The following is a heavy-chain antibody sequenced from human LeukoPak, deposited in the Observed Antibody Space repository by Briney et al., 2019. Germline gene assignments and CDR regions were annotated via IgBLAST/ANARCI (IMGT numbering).Heavy chain of an antibody. V-gene: IGHV3-48*03. CDR3: ARDAKEDGRFDP. Sequence: PGGSLRLSCAASGFTFSSYEMNWVRQAPGKGLEWVSYISSSGSTIYYAESVKGRFTISRDNAKNSLYLQMNSLRAEDTAVYYCARDAKEDGRFDPWGQGTLVTVSS. CDR1: GFTFSSYE. J-gene: IGHJ5*02. CDR2: ISSSGSTI.